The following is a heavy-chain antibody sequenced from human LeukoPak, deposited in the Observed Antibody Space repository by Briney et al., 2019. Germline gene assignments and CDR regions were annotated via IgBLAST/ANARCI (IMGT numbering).Heavy chain of an antibody. CDR2: INPNTDGT. Sequence: ASVKVSCKASGYTFTDYYIHWVRQAPGQGLEWMGRINPNTDGTTHAQKFQGRVTMTRDTSITTANMELSTLTSDDTAVYYCVRPYCSTSACYASFDYWGQGTLVTVSS. CDR1: GYTFTDYY. V-gene: IGHV1-2*06. D-gene: IGHD2-2*01. J-gene: IGHJ4*02. CDR3: VRPYCSTSACYASFDY.